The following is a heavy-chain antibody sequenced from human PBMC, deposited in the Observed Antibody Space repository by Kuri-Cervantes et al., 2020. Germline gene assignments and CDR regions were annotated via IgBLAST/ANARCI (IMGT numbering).Heavy chain of an antibody. Sequence: GESLKISCAASGFTFSSYSMNWVRQAPGKGLEWVSVIYSGGSTYYADSVKGRFTISRDNSKNTLYLQMNSLRAEDTAVYYCARDGAGNGAFDIWGQGTMVTVSS. D-gene: IGHD6-19*01. CDR1: GFTFSSYS. CDR2: IYSGGST. J-gene: IGHJ3*02. V-gene: IGHV3-53*01. CDR3: ARDGAGNGAFDI.